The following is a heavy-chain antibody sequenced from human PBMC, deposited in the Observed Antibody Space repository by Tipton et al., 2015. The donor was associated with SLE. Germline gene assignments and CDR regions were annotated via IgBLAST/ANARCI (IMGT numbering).Heavy chain of an antibody. Sequence: TLSLTCTVSGVSISDHSWGWIRQPPGKGLEWIGYIFYSGSTNYNPSLKSRVTISVDTSKNQSSLKLSSVTAADTAVYYCARSLGTYYYDSTVAFWGQGTLVTVSS. CDR2: IFYSGST. CDR1: GVSISDHS. D-gene: IGHD3-22*01. V-gene: IGHV4-59*11. J-gene: IGHJ4*02. CDR3: ARSLGTYYYDSTVAF.